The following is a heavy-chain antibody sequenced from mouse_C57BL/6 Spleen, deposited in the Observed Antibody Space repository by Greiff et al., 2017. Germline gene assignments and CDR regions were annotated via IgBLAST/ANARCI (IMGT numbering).Heavy chain of an antibody. J-gene: IGHJ2*01. CDR1: GYTFTDYE. CDR2: IDPETGGT. Sequence: QVQLKESGAELVRPGASVTLSCKASGYTFTDYEMHWVKQTPVHGLEWIGAIDPETGGTAYNQKFKGKAIMTADKSSSTAYMELRSLTSEDSAVYYCTRRNYYGSSWDYFDYWCQGTTLTVSS. D-gene: IGHD1-1*01. CDR3: TRRNYYGSSWDYFDY. V-gene: IGHV1-15*01.